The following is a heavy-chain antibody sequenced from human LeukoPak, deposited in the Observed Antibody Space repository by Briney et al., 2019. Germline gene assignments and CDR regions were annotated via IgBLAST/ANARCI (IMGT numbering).Heavy chain of an antibody. D-gene: IGHD5-24*01. Sequence: PSETLSLTCTVSGYSISSHYYWGWIRQPPGKGLEWIGSIYHSGSTYYNPSLKSRVTISVDTSKNQFSLKLRSVTAADTAVYYCARGMVENGSSALDIRGQGTKVTVSS. V-gene: IGHV4-38-2*02. CDR1: GYSISSHYY. J-gene: IGHJ3*02. CDR3: ARGMVENGSSALDI. CDR2: IYHSGST.